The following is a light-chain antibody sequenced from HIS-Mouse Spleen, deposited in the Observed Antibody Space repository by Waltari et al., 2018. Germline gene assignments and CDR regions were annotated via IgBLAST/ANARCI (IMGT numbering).Light chain of an antibody. Sequence: QSALTQPASVSGSPGQSITISCTGTSIDVGSYNLVSWYQQHPAKAPKLMIYEGSKRPSGVSNRFSGSKSGNTASLTISGLQAEDEADYYCCSYAGSSTFVVVFGGGTKLTVL. CDR3: CSYAGSSTFVVV. J-gene: IGLJ2*01. CDR2: EGS. V-gene: IGLV2-23*03. CDR1: SIDVGSYNL.